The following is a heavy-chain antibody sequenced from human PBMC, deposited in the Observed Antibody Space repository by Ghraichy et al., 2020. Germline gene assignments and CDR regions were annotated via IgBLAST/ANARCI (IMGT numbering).Heavy chain of an antibody. CDR3: ARGSTVVRFYYYDGMDV. J-gene: IGHJ6*02. CDR1: GFTFGSYS. Sequence: GGSLRLSCVGSGFTFGSYSMNWVRQSPGKRLEWVSYITRTSSFISYADSVKGRFTISRDNAQNSLSLQMNSLTDEDTAVYYCARGSTVVRFYYYDGMDVWGQGTTVTVSS. CDR2: ITRTSSFI. V-gene: IGHV3-48*02. D-gene: IGHD4-23*01.